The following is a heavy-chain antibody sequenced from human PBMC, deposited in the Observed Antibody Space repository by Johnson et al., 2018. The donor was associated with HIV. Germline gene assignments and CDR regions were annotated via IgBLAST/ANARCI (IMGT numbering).Heavy chain of an antibody. J-gene: IGHJ3*02. CDR3: ARAYSYGAFDI. CDR2: IRYDGSNK. D-gene: IGHD3-16*01. Sequence: QVQLVESGGGVAQPGRSLRLSCAASGFTFSNCGMHWVRQAPGKGLEWVAFIRYDGSNKYYADSVKGRFPISRDNSKNTLYLQMNSLRAEDTAVYYCARAYSYGAFDIWGQGTMVTVSS. V-gene: IGHV3-30*02. CDR1: GFTFSNCG.